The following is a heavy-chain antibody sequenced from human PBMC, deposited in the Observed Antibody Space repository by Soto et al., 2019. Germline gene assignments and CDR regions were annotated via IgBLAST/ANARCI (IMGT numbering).Heavy chain of an antibody. CDR1: GLTFSSYG. D-gene: IGHD3-22*01. V-gene: IGHV3-33*01. J-gene: IGHJ4*02. Sequence: GGSLRLSCAASGLTFSSYGMHWVRQAPGKGLEWVAVIWYDGSNKYYADSVKGRFTISRDNSKNTPYLQMNSLRAEDTAVYYSARDRRSPKTAYYDSSGYPDYWGQGTLVTVSS. CDR3: ARDRRSPKTAYYDSSGYPDY. CDR2: IWYDGSNK.